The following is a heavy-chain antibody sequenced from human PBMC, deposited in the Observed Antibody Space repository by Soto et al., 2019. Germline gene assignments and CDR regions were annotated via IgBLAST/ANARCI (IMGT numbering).Heavy chain of an antibody. CDR2: ITDNGGST. CDR3: AKERATTTAFDF. D-gene: IGHD4-17*01. CDR1: GFTFSRDG. V-gene: IGHV3-23*01. J-gene: IGHJ4*02. Sequence: EVQLLESGGGLVQAGGSLRLSCAASGFTFSRDGMSWVRQAPGKGLEWVSLITDNGGSTYYADSVKGRFTSSRDKTKNPLFLQLNSLRAEDTAVYYCAKERATTTAFDFWGQGALVTVSS.